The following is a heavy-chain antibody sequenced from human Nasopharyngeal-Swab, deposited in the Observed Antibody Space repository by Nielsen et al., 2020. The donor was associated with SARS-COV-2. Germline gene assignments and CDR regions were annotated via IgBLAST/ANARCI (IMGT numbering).Heavy chain of an antibody. Sequence: GGSLRLSCAASGFTFSSYEMNWVRQAPGKGLEWVSYISSSGSTIYYADSVKGRFTISRDNAKNSLYLQMNSLRAEDTAVYYCARSIAVAADYWGQGTLVTVST. V-gene: IGHV3-48*03. CDR2: ISSSGSTI. CDR1: GFTFSSYE. J-gene: IGHJ4*02. CDR3: ARSIAVAADY. D-gene: IGHD6-19*01.